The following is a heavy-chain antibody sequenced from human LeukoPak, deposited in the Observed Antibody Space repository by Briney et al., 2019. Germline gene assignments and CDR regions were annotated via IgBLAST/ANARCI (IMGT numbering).Heavy chain of an antibody. Sequence: PGGSLRLSCAASGFTFSDYYMIWIRQGPGKGLEWISYISSSGLTINYADSVKDRFTISRDNAKNSLYLQMNSLGAEDTAVYYCARDGGGTARIVVPDYWGQGTLVTVSS. CDR2: ISSSGLTI. CDR1: GFTFSDYY. D-gene: IGHD3-22*01. CDR3: ARDGGGTARIVVPDY. J-gene: IGHJ4*02. V-gene: IGHV3-11*01.